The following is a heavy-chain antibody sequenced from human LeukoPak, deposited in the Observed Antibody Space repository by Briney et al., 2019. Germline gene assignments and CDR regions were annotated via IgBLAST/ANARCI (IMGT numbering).Heavy chain of an antibody. J-gene: IGHJ5*02. Sequence: PSETLSLTCAVYGGSFSGYYWSWIRQPPGKGLEWIGEINHSGSTNYNPSLKNRVTISVDTSKNQFSLKLSSVTAADTAVYYCARGRWFDPWGQGTLVTVSS. CDR3: ARGRWFDP. CDR2: INHSGST. CDR1: GGSFSGYY. V-gene: IGHV4-34*01.